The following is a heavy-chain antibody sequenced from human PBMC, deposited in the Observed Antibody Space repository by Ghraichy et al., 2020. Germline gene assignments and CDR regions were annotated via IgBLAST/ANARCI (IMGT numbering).Heavy chain of an antibody. Sequence: GGSLRLSCAASGFTFSSYSMNWVRQAPGKGLEWVSYISSSRGTIYYADSVQGRFTISRDNAKNSLYLQMNSLRDEDTAVYYCARGGITILYGMDVWGQGTTVTVSS. CDR2: ISSSRGTI. CDR3: ARGGITILYGMDV. D-gene: IGHD3-3*01. V-gene: IGHV3-48*02. J-gene: IGHJ6*02. CDR1: GFTFSSYS.